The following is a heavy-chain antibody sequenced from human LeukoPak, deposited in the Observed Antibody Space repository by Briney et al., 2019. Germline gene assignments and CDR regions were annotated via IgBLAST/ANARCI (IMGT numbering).Heavy chain of an antibody. D-gene: IGHD3-10*01. CDR2: ISGSGGST. J-gene: IGHJ4*02. V-gene: IGHV3-23*01. CDR3: ARDYYYGSGSPGDY. CDR1: GFTFSSYG. Sequence: PGGSLRLSCAASGFTFSSYGMSCVRQAPGKGLEWVSAISGSGGSTYYADSVKGRFTISRDNAKNSLYLQMNSLRAEDTAVYYCARDYYYGSGSPGDYWGQGTLVTVSS.